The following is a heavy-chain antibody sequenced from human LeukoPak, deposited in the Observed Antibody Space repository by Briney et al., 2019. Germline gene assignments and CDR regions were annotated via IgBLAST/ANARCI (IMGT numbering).Heavy chain of an antibody. V-gene: IGHV3-33*01. CDR1: GSTFSSYG. J-gene: IGHJ6*02. CDR3: ATKSPYYYGMDV. CDR2: IWYDGSNK. Sequence: GRSLRLSCAASGSTFSSYGMHWVRQAPGKGLEWVAVIWYDGSNKYYADSVKGRFTISRDNSKNTLYLQMNSLRAEDTAVYYCATKSPYYYGMDVWGQGTTVTVSS.